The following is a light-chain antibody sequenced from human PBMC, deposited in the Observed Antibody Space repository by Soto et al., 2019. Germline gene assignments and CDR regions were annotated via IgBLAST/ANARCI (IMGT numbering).Light chain of an antibody. CDR3: KQYNIWSSIT. V-gene: IGKV3-15*01. J-gene: IGKJ5*01. CDR2: GAS. Sequence: EIVMTQSPATLSVSPGERATLSCRASQSISSKVGWYQQKPGQAPRLLIYGASTRATGVPPRFSGSGSGREFTLTISSLQSEDFAVYYCKQYNIWSSITFGQGTRLEIK. CDR1: QSISSK.